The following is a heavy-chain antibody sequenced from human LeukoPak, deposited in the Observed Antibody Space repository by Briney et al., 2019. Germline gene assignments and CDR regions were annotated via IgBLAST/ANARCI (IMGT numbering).Heavy chain of an antibody. Sequence: GGSLRLSCAASGFTFSSYEMNWVRQAPGKGLEWVSYISSSGSTIYYADSVKGRFTISRDNAKNSLYLQMNSLRAEDTAVYYCARDRGGYSSSWFDYWGQGTLVTVSS. CDR3: ARDRGGYSSSWFDY. CDR1: GFTFSSYE. D-gene: IGHD6-13*01. V-gene: IGHV3-48*03. J-gene: IGHJ4*02. CDR2: ISSSGSTI.